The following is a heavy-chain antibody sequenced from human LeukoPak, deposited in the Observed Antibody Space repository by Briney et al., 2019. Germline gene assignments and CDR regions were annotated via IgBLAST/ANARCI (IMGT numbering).Heavy chain of an antibody. CDR2: IWYDGSNK. CDR3: AVRSGDY. CDR1: GFAFSSYA. J-gene: IGHJ4*02. D-gene: IGHD3-3*01. V-gene: IGHV3-33*08. Sequence: GGSLRLSCAASGFAFSSYAMHWVRQVPGKGLEWVAVIWYDGSNKYYADSVKGRFTISRDNSKNTLYLQMNSLRAEDTAVYYCAVRSGDYWGQGTLVTVSS.